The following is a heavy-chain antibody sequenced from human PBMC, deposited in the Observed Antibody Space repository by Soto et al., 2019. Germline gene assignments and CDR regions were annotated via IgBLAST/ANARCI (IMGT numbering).Heavy chain of an antibody. J-gene: IGHJ4*02. D-gene: IGHD5-12*01. CDR2: ISASGGSP. CDR3: AKGVSRYDDQDYFDC. V-gene: IGHV3-23*01. Sequence: EVQLLESGGGLVQPGGSLRLSCAASGFTFSSYTMTWVRQAPGKGLEWVSAISASGGSPYYADSVKGRFTISRDNSKNTLYLEIDSLRAEDTAVYYCAKGVSRYDDQDYFDCWGQGSLVTVSA. CDR1: GFTFSSYT.